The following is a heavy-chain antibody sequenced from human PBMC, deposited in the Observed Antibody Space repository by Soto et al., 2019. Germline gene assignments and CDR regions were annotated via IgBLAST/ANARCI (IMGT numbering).Heavy chain of an antibody. J-gene: IGHJ5*02. V-gene: IGHV4-34*01. CDR1: GGSFRNYY. D-gene: IGHD6-19*01. CDR3: TRAVPSPRSWFDP. Sequence: PSETLSLTCGVYGGSFRNYYWIWVRQPPGKGLEWIGEVNHSGEATYNPSLQSRITISLDTSNNQFSLKMTSVTAADTAMYFCTRAVPSPRSWFDPRGKEKQFTVSS. CDR2: VNHSGEA.